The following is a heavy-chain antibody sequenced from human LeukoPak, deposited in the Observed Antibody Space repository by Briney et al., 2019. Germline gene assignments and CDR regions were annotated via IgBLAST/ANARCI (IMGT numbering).Heavy chain of an antibody. J-gene: IGHJ4*02. CDR3: AKSRSAVAVAGSNY. CDR1: GVTFNNYG. D-gene: IGHD6-19*01. Sequence: PGVSLRLSCASSGVTFNNYGMSWVRLAPGKGLEWVSGISGSGDNTYYADSVKGRFTISRDSSRDTLYLQMNSLRAEDTAVYYCAKSRSAVAVAGSNYWGQGTLVTVSS. V-gene: IGHV3-23*01. CDR2: ISGSGDNT.